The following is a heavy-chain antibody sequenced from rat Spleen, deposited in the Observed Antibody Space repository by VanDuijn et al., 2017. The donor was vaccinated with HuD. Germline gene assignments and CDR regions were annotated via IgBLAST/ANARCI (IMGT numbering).Heavy chain of an antibody. J-gene: IGHJ1*01. CDR1: GFTFSDYN. D-gene: IGHD1-2*01. CDR2: ISSDGGRN. Sequence: EVQLVESGGGLVQPGRSLKLSCAASGFTFSDYNMAWVRQAPKKGLEWVATISSDGGRNFYRDSVKGRFTISRDNAKSTLSLQMASLRSEDTATYYCARQGTIAAMGYWYFDFWGPGTMVTVSS. CDR3: ARQGTIAAMGYWYFDF. V-gene: IGHV5-7*01.